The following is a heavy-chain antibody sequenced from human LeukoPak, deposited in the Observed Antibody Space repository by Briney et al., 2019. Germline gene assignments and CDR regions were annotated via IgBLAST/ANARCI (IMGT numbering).Heavy chain of an antibody. Sequence: PGGSLRLSCAASGFTFSSYAMSWVRQAPGKGLEWVSAISGSGGSTYYADSVKGRFTISRDDSKNTLYLQMNSLRAEDTAVYYCAKVHYDFWSGYCDYWGQGTLVTVSS. V-gene: IGHV3-23*01. CDR2: ISGSGGST. J-gene: IGHJ4*02. CDR1: GFTFSSYA. CDR3: AKVHYDFWSGYCDY. D-gene: IGHD3-3*01.